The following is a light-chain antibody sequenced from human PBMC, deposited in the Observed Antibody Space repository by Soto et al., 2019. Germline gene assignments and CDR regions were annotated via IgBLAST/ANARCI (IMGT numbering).Light chain of an antibody. J-gene: IGKJ1*01. V-gene: IGKV1-6*01. CDR1: RDGGSD. CDR2: AAS. CDR3: LQDHDDSWT. Sequence: ANQMTHRPASQAASLGARIALSCLASRDGGSDLSWYQQKPEKARTLLIYAASNLQSGVPSRFRGSRSGTEFTLTVSSLQPEDCATYYCLQDHDDSWTFGQGTKVDIK.